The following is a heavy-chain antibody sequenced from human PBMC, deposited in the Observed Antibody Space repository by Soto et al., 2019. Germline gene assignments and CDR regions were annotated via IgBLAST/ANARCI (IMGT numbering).Heavy chain of an antibody. D-gene: IGHD1-7*01. J-gene: IGHJ4*02. CDR3: VRTLYNWNYYFDS. Sequence: SETLSLTCTVSGGSIICFYWSWMRQPPGKGLEWIGYIFYAGTTLYTPSLKSRVTISVDTSKNQFSLKLSSVTAADTAAYYCVRTLYNWNYYFDSWGQGTLVTVSS. CDR1: GGSIICFY. V-gene: IGHV4-59*08. CDR2: IFYAGTT.